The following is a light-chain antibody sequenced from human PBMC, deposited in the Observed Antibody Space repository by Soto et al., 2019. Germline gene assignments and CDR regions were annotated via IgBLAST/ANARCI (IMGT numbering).Light chain of an antibody. CDR3: QQRSTWPLT. V-gene: IGKV3-11*01. CDR2: DAS. J-gene: IGKJ4*01. CDR1: QSIGSN. Sequence: EIVVTQSPATLSLSPGERATLSCRASQSIGSNLAWYQQKPGQAPRLLIYDASNRATGIPARFSGSGSGTDFTLTISSLEPEDFAVYYCQQRSTWPLTFGGGTKVEIK.